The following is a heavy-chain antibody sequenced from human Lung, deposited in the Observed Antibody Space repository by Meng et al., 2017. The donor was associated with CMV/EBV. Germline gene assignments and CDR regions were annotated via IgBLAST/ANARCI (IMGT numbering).Heavy chain of an antibody. CDR1: CFTFGGYW. CDR3: ARDLGGLRRDFDY. Sequence: SLNFSXXASCFTFGGYWMHWVRQAPGKRPVWVSRIDGDGSSTSYADSVKGRFTISRDNAKNTLSLQMNSLGAEDTAIYYCARDLGGLRRDFDYWGQGTRVTVSS. V-gene: IGHV3-74*01. CDR2: IDGDGSST. D-gene: IGHD2-21*01. J-gene: IGHJ4*02.